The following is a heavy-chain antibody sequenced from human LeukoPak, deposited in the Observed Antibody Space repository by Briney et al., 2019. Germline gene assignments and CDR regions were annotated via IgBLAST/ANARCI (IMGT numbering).Heavy chain of an antibody. V-gene: IGHV1-2*02. Sequence: GASVKVSCKASGGTFSSYAISWVRQAPGQGLEWMGWLNPNSGGTNYAQKFQGRVTMTRDTSISIAYMELSSLRSEDTAVYYCARDITGTTLIPNNAFDIWGQGTMVTVSS. CDR1: GGTFSSYA. D-gene: IGHD1-7*01. CDR3: ARDITGTTLIPNNAFDI. CDR2: LNPNSGGT. J-gene: IGHJ3*02.